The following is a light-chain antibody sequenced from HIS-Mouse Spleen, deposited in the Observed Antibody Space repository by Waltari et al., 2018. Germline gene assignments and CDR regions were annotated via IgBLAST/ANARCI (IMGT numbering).Light chain of an antibody. V-gene: IGLV3-10*01. CDR3: YSTDSSGNHRV. J-gene: IGLJ2*01. CDR2: EDS. CDR1: ALPKQY. Sequence: SYELTQPPSVSVSPGQTARITCSGDALPKQYAYWYQQKSGQAPVLVIYEDSKRPSGIPERFSGSRSGTMATLTISGAQVEDEADYYCYSTDSSGNHRVFGGGTKLTVL.